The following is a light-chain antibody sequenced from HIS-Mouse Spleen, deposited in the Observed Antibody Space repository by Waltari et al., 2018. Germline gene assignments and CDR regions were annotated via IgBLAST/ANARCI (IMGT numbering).Light chain of an antibody. CDR2: EDS. CDR1: ALPQKY. V-gene: IGLV3-10*01. Sequence: SYELTQPPSVSVSPRQTARIPCAGAALPQKYAYWDQQKSGQAPVLVIYEDSKRHSGIPERFSGSSSGTMATLTISGAQVEDEADYYCYSTDSSGNHRVFGGGTKLTVL. J-gene: IGLJ2*01. CDR3: YSTDSSGNHRV.